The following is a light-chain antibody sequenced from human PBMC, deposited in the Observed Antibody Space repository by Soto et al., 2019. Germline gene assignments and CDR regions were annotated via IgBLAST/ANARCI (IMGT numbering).Light chain of an antibody. J-gene: IGKJ1*01. V-gene: IGKV3D-15*01. Sequence: EIVMTQSPATLSVPPGERATLSCRASQSVSSNLAWYQQKSGQAPRLLIYGASSRATGIPDRFSGSGSGTDFTLTISSLQSEDFAVYYCHQYGSSPWTFGQGTKVDIK. CDR3: HQYGSSPWT. CDR1: QSVSSN. CDR2: GAS.